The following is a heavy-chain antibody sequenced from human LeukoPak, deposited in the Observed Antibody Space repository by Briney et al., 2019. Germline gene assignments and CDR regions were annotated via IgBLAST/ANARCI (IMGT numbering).Heavy chain of an antibody. CDR1: GFTFSSYE. J-gene: IGHJ2*01. V-gene: IGHV3-21*01. D-gene: IGHD6-19*01. CDR2: LSKSSEYV. Sequence: GGSLRLSCAASGFTFSSYEMNWVRQAPGKGLEWVSSLSKSSEYVKYVDSVEGRFSMSREDARTSVYLQMHNLRAEDTAVYYCARNPVAGMSWYFDLWGRGTQVTVSS. CDR3: ARNPVAGMSWYFDL.